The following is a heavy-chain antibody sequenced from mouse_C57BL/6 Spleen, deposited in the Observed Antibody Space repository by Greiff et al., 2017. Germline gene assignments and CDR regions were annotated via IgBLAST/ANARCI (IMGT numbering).Heavy chain of an antibody. CDR3: ARYYGRSYYYAMDY. J-gene: IGHJ4*01. Sequence: EVQLVESGGGLVKPGGSLKLSCAASGFTFSDYGMHWVRQAPEKGLVWVASISSGSSTFYYEDTVKGRFTISRDNVKNTLCLQMTSLRAEDTAMYYCARYYGRSYYYAMDYWGQGTSVTVSS. CDR1: GFTFSDYG. V-gene: IGHV5-17*01. D-gene: IGHD1-1*01. CDR2: ISSGSSTF.